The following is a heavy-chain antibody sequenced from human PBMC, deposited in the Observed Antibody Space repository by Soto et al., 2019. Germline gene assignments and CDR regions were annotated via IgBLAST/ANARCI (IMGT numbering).Heavy chain of an antibody. D-gene: IGHD6-19*01. CDR2: IYYSGRT. V-gene: IGHV4-31*03. CDR1: GGSISSGGYY. CDR3: ARGAGRNYDY. J-gene: IGHJ4*02. Sequence: QVQLQESGPGLVKPSQTLSLTCTVSGGSISSGGYYWSWIRQHPGKGLEWIGYIYYSGRTYYNPSLKSRVTISVDTSKNEFSLKLSAVTAADTAVYYCARGAGRNYDYWGQGTLVTVSS.